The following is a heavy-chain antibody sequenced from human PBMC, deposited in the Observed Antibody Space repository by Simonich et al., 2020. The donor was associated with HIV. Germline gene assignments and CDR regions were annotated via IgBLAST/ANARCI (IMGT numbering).Heavy chain of an antibody. D-gene: IGHD3-9*01. CDR2: IYYSGST. Sequence: QVQLQQWGAGLLKPSEPLSLTCAVYAGSFSGHYWSWVRQPPGKGLEWIWYIYYSGSTNSNPSLKSRVTISVDTSKNQFSLKLSSVTAADTAVYYCARDRYYDILTGLDAFDIWGQGTMVTVSS. CDR3: ARDRYYDILTGLDAFDI. CDR1: AGSFSGHY. V-gene: IGHV4-34*11. J-gene: IGHJ3*02.